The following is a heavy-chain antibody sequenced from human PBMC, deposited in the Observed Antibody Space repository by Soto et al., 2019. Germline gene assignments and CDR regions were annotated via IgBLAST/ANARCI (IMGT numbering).Heavy chain of an antibody. CDR3: ARADSSSWSHYYYYYGMDV. D-gene: IGHD6-13*01. CDR1: GGTFSSYA. V-gene: IGHV1-69*01. CDR2: IIPIFGTA. Sequence: QVQLVQAGAEVKKPGSSVKVSCKASGGTFSSYAISWVRQAPGQGLEWMGGIIPIFGTANYAQKFQGRVTITADEYTSTAYMELSSLRSEDTAVYYCARADSSSWSHYYYYYGMDVWGQGTTVTVSS. J-gene: IGHJ6*02.